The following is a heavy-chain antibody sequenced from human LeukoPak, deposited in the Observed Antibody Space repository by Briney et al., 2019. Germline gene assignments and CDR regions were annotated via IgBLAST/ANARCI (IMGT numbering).Heavy chain of an antibody. V-gene: IGHV4-39*01. D-gene: IGHD5-18*01. CDR1: GGSISSSSYY. J-gene: IGHJ4*02. Sequence: SETLSLTCTVSGGSISSSSYYWGWIRQPPGKGLEWIGSVYYSGSTYYNPSLKSRVTISVDTSKNQFSLKLSSVTAADTAVYYCACGYSYGSQQDYWGQGTLVTVSS. CDR2: VYYSGST. CDR3: ACGYSYGSQQDY.